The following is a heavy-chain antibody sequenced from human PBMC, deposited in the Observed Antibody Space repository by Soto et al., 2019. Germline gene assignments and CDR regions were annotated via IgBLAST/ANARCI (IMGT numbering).Heavy chain of an antibody. V-gene: IGHV4-30-4*01. CDR1: GGSISSGDYY. D-gene: IGHD6-13*01. CDR2: IYHSGST. Sequence: SETLSLTCTVSGGSISSGDYYWSWIRQPPGKGLEWIGYIYHSGSTHYNPSLKSRVTISLDTSKNQFSLNLSSVTAADTAVYYCARHGWIAAAGKGRGNWFDPWGQGTLVTVSS. J-gene: IGHJ5*02. CDR3: ARHGWIAAAGKGRGNWFDP.